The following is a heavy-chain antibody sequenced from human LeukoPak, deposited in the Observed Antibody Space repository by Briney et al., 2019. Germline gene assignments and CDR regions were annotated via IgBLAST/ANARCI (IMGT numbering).Heavy chain of an antibody. V-gene: IGHV1-69*06. CDR1: GGTFSNYA. J-gene: IGHJ4*02. D-gene: IGHD3-22*01. CDR2: IIPIFATA. CDR3: ARGWDYDNGGRPTAYVY. Sequence: SVKVSCKASGGTFSNYAINWVRQAPGKGLEWMGGIIPIFATANYAQKFQGRVTITADKPTSTVYMELNSLKSEDTAVYYCARGWDYDNGGRPTAYVYWGQGTLVTVSS.